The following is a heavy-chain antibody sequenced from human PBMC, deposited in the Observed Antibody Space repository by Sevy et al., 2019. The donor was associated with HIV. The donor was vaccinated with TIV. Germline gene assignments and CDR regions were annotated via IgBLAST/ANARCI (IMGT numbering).Heavy chain of an antibody. D-gene: IGHD3-16*01. CDR3: ARDLPHLLPWELSRGSDF. CDR1: GFTFRTYG. V-gene: IGHV3-30*03. J-gene: IGHJ4*02. CDR2: ISHDGSHK. Sequence: GGSLRLSCVASGFTFRTYGIHWVRQAPGKGLEWVAVISHDGSHKYNADSVKDRFSISRDTSKNTIYLQMNSLRPEDTAVYYCARDLPHLLPWELSRGSDFWGQGTLVTVSS.